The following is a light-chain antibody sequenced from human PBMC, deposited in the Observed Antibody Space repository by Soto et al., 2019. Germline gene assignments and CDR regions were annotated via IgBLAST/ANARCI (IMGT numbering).Light chain of an antibody. Sequence: DMQMTQSPSSLSASVGDRVTITCRASQGLDNFLAWYQQKPGKAPRLLIYSSSTLRSGVPSRFSGSGSGTDFTLTIRGVQAEDVATYYCQKYHGPPLTLSGGTRVEI. J-gene: IGKJ4*01. V-gene: IGKV1-27*01. CDR2: SSS. CDR1: QGLDNF. CDR3: QKYHGPPLT.